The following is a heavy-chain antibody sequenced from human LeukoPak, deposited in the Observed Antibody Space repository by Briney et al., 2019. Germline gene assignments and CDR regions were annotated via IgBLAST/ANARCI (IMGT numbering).Heavy chain of an antibody. CDR1: GFTFSSYW. CDR2: INSDGSST. V-gene: IGHV3-74*01. D-gene: IGHD2-21*02. J-gene: IGHJ4*02. CDR3: ARDTVILAYCGGDCYPLFDY. Sequence: GGSLRLSCGGSGFTFSSYWMHWVRQAPGKGLVWVSRINSDGSSTSYADSVKGRFTISRDNAKNTLYLQMNSLRAEDTAVYYCARDTVILAYCGGDCYPLFDYWGQGTLVTVSS.